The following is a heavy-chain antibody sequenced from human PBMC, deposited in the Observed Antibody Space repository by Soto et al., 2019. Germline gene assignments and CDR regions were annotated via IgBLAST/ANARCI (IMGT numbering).Heavy chain of an antibody. CDR2: VSGGGDAT. CDR3: VRKIVGTTTSGAYWYFDV. D-gene: IGHD1-26*01. Sequence: EVQLLESGGGLVQPGGSVRLSCAASGFTFSSFAMNWVRQAPGKGLEWVSGVSGGGDATFYADSVKGRFTISRVQSKNTLYLQMNSLRAEDTAVYYCVRKIVGTTTSGAYWYFDVWGRCTLVTVSS. V-gene: IGHV3-23*01. CDR1: GFTFSSFA. J-gene: IGHJ2*01.